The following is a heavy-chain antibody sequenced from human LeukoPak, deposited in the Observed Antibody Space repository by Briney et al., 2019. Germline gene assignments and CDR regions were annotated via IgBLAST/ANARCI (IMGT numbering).Heavy chain of an antibody. V-gene: IGHV1-18*01. CDR3: ARDRGAEGFSSLVASDY. J-gene: IGHJ4*02. CDR1: GYTFTSYG. D-gene: IGHD2-8*02. CDR2: ISAYNGNT. Sequence: ASVKVSCKASGYTFTSYGISWVRQAPGQGLEWMGWISAYNGNTNYAQKLQGRVTMTTDTSTSTAYMELRSLRSDDTAVYYCARDRGAEGFSSLVASDYWGQGTLVTVSS.